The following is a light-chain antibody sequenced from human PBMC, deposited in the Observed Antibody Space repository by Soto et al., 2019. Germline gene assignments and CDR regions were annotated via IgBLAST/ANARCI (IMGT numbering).Light chain of an antibody. V-gene: IGLV4-69*01. J-gene: IGLJ2*01. CDR3: QTWGTGIQV. CDR1: SGHISYA. CDR2: LSSDGSH. Sequence: QPVLTQSPSASASLGASVKLTCTLSSGHISYAIGWHQQQPEKGPRYLMKLSSDGSHIKGDGIPDRFSGSSSGAERYLTIASLQYEDEADYYCQTWGTGIQVFGGGTKLTVL.